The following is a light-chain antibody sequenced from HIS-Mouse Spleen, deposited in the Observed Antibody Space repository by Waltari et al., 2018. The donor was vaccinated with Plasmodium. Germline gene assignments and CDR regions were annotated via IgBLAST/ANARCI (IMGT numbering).Light chain of an antibody. V-gene: IGKV3-15*01. J-gene: IGKJ3*01. CDR3: QQYNNWSFT. CDR1: QSVSSN. Sequence: EIVMTPSPATLSVSPGERATLSCRASQSVSSNLAWYQQKPGQAPRRLIYGASTRATGIPARFSCSGSGTEFTLTISSLQSEDFAVYYCQQYNNWSFTFGPGTKVDIK. CDR2: GAS.